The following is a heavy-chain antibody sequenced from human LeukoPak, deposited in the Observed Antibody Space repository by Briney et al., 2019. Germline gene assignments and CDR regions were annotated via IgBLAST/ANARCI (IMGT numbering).Heavy chain of an antibody. Sequence: GSLRFSCAASGLTVSTNYMRWIRQAPGKGLEWVSLIYAGGGTAYADSVKGRFTISRDNSKNTLYLQMNYVRAEDTAVYYCARDMAYHDMLTGYEVSRFFDYWGQGTLVTVSS. V-gene: IGHV3-53*01. CDR3: ARDMAYHDMLTGYEVSRFFDY. D-gene: IGHD3-9*01. CDR1: GLTVSTNY. J-gene: IGHJ4*02. CDR2: IYAGGGT.